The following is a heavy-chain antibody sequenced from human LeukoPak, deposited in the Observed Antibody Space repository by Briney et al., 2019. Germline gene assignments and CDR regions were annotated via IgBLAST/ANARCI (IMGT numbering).Heavy chain of an antibody. J-gene: IGHJ4*02. Sequence: SETLSLTCTVSGGSISSYYWSWIRQPPGKGLEWIGYIYYSGSTNYNPSLKSRVTISVDTSKNQFSLKLSSVTAADTAVYYCARDSVGANYFDYWGQGTLVTVSS. V-gene: IGHV4-59*01. CDR2: IYYSGST. D-gene: IGHD1-26*01. CDR1: GGSISSYY. CDR3: ARDSVGANYFDY.